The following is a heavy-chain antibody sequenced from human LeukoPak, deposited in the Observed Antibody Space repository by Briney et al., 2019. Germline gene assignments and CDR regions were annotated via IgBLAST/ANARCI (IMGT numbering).Heavy chain of an antibody. Sequence: GGSLRLSCAASGFTFSSYSMNWVRQAPGKGLEWASSISSSSSYIYYADSVKGRFTISRDNAKNSLYLQMNSLRAEDTAVYYCAKRVHTSSWYAAFDYWGQGTLVTVSS. CDR2: ISSSSSYI. J-gene: IGHJ4*02. D-gene: IGHD6-13*01. CDR1: GFTFSSYS. CDR3: AKRVHTSSWYAAFDY. V-gene: IGHV3-21*01.